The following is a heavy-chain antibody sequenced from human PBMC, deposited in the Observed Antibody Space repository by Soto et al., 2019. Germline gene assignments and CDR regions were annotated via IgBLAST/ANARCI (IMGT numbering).Heavy chain of an antibody. D-gene: IGHD3-3*01. CDR3: ARELITIFGVVIRPLHSAGMDV. Sequence: PSETLSLTCTVSGGSISSGDYYWSWIRQPPGKGLEWIGYIYYSGSTYYNPSFKSRVTISVDTSKNHFSLKLSSVTAADTAVFYCARELITIFGVVIRPLHSAGMDVWGQGTTVTVSS. J-gene: IGHJ6*02. CDR2: IYYSGST. V-gene: IGHV4-30-4*01. CDR1: GGSISSGDYY.